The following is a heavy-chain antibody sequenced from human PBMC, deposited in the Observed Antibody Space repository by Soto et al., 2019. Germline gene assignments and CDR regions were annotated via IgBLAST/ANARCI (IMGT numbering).Heavy chain of an antibody. CDR3: AKRYSGYDDAFDI. J-gene: IGHJ3*02. CDR1: GGNIRSYG. V-gene: IGHV4-59*08. Sequence: SETQSLTCTVSGGNIRSYGWSWIRQPPGKGLEWITYIYYGGSTNYNPSLKSRVTISVDTSKNQFSLKLSSVTAADTAVYYCAKRYSGYDDAFDIWGQGTTVTVSS. D-gene: IGHD5-12*01. CDR2: IYYGGST.